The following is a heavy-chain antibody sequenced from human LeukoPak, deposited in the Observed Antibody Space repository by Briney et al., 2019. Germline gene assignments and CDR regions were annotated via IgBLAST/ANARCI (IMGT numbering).Heavy chain of an antibody. V-gene: IGHV4-39*01. CDR3: ARRSEFDNTHYHYFDY. Sequence: SETLSLTCTVSGGSIDSRSYYWDWIRQAPGKGLEWIGTIYHSGSTEYNPSLRSRVAIFVDTSKNQFSLILHSVAAADTAVYYCARRSEFDNTHYHYFDYWGQGALVTVSS. J-gene: IGHJ4*02. CDR2: IYHSGST. CDR1: GGSIDSRSYY. D-gene: IGHD2-15*01.